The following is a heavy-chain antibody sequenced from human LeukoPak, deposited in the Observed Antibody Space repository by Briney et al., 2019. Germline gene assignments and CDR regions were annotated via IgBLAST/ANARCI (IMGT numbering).Heavy chain of an antibody. Sequence: PGGSLRLSCAASGFTLSSYWMHWVRQAPGKGLVWVSRISTDGRSTSYADSVKGRFTISRDNAKNTLYLQMNSLRAEDTAMYYCARSVTGRYGFFDYWGQGTLVTVSS. CDR3: ARSVTGRYGFFDY. D-gene: IGHD1-26*01. CDR1: GFTLSSYW. V-gene: IGHV3-74*01. CDR2: ISTDGRST. J-gene: IGHJ4*02.